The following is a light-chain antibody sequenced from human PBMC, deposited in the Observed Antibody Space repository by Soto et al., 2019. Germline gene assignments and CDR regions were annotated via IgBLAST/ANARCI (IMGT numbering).Light chain of an antibody. CDR1: QGISSY. V-gene: IGKV3D-15*01. J-gene: IGKJ5*01. Sequence: MTQSPSSLSASTGDRVTITCRASQGISSYLAWYQQKAGQAPRLLISGASSRATGIPDRFSGSGSGTDFTLTISRLESDDFALYYCQQYAEGTPITFGQGTRLEIK. CDR2: GAS. CDR3: QQYAEGTPIT.